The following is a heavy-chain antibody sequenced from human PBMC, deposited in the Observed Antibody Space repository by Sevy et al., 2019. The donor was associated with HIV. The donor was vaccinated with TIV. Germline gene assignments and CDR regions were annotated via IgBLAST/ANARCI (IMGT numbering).Heavy chain of an antibody. CDR3: ASSFLGRAFGGVIVNYFDY. D-gene: IGHD3-16*02. CDR2: IKQDGSEK. CDR1: GFTFSSYW. V-gene: IGHV3-7*01. Sequence: GGSLRLSCAASGFTFSSYWMSWVRQAPGKGLEWVANIKQDGSEKYKVDSWKGRFTISRDNAKNSLYLQMNSLRAEDTAVYYCASSFLGRAFGGVIVNYFDYWGQGTLVTVSS. J-gene: IGHJ4*02.